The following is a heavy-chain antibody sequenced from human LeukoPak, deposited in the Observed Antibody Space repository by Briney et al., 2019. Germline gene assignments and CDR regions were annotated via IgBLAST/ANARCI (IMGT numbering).Heavy chain of an antibody. CDR3: AHGRGQKYLWESYRPSVGTHYWYYMDV. Sequence: SGPTLVKPTETLTLTCTFSGFSLNTGGVAVSWIRQPPGKALEWLSIIYWDDDKRYSASLKTRLTVTKDTSKNQVVLTMTNMSPDDTATYYCAHGRGQKYLWESYRPSVGTHYWYYMDVWGEGTTVIVTS. D-gene: IGHD3-16*01. CDR2: IYWDDDK. J-gene: IGHJ6*03. V-gene: IGHV2-5*02. CDR1: GFSLNTGGVA.